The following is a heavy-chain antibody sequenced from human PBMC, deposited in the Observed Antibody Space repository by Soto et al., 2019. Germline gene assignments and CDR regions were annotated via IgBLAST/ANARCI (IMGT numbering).Heavy chain of an antibody. CDR1: GYSISSGYY. D-gene: IGHD4-17*01. V-gene: IGHV4-38-2*02. CDR2: IYHGGST. CDR3: ARDTVLTGMFDL. Sequence: SETLSLTCTVSGYSISSGYYWGWLRQPPGKGLEWIGSIYHGGSTYYNPSLNSRVTLSIDMTNNHVSLILNSVTAADTAVYYCARDTVLTGMFDLWGQGTLVTVS. J-gene: IGHJ5*02.